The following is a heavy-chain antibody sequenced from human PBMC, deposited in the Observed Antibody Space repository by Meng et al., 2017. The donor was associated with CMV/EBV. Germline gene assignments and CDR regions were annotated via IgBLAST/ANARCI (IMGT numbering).Heavy chain of an antibody. V-gene: IGHV3-30*04. D-gene: IGHD2-2*01. CDR1: GFTFSSYA. Sequence: GESLTLSCAASGFTFSSYAMHWVRQAPGKGLEWVAVISYAGSNKYYADSVKGRFTISRDNSKNTLYLQMNSLRAEDTAVYYCARDSIVVVPAASSPYYYYGMDVWGQGTTVTVSS. J-gene: IGHJ6*02. CDR3: ARDSIVVVPAASSPYYYYGMDV. CDR2: ISYAGSNK.